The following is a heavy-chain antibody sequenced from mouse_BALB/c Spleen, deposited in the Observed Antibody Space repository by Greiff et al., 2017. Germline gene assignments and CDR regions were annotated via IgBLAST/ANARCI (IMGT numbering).Heavy chain of an antibody. D-gene: IGHD1-1*01. Sequence: EVKVEESGPGLVKPSQSLSLTCTVTGYSITSDYAWNWIRQFPGNKLEWMGYISYSGSTSYNPSLKSRISITRDTSKNQFFLQLNSVTTEDTATYYCARRSVVAKDFDYWGEGTTLTVSS. CDR2: ISYSGST. CDR1: GYSITSDYA. CDR3: ARRSVVAKDFDY. V-gene: IGHV3-2*02. J-gene: IGHJ2*01.